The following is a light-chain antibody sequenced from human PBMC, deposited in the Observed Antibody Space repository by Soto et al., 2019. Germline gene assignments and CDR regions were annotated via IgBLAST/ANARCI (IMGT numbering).Light chain of an antibody. V-gene: IGLV3-27*01. J-gene: IGLJ2*01. CDR1: VLAKKY. CDR3: YSAADNNLV. CDR2: KDS. Sequence: SYELTQPSSVSVSPGQTARITCSGDVLAKKYARWFQPKPGQAPVLVIYKDSERPSGIPERFSGSSSGTTVTLTISGAQVEDAADYYCYSAADNNLVFGGGTKLTVL.